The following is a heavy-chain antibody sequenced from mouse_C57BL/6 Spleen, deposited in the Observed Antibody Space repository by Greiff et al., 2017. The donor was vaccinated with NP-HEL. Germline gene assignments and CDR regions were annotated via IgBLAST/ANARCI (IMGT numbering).Heavy chain of an antibody. D-gene: IGHD2-2*01. V-gene: IGHV5-17*01. J-gene: IGHJ4*01. Sequence: EVKLVESGGGLVKPGGSLKLSCAASGFTFSDYGMHWVRQAPEKGLEWIAYISSGSSTIYYADTVKGRFTISRDNAKNTLFLQMTSLRSEDTAMYYCAIDGYVDAMDYWGQGTSVTVSS. CDR2: ISSGSSTI. CDR3: AIDGYVDAMDY. CDR1: GFTFSDYG.